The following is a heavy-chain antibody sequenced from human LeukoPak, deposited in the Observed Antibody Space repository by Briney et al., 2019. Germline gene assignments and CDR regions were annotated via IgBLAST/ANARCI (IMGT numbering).Heavy chain of an antibody. CDR2: ISGSGGST. Sequence: HPGGSLRLSCAASGFTFSSYAMSWVRQAPGKGLEWVSAISGSGGSTYYADSVKGRFTISRDNSKNTLYLQMNSLRAEDTAVYYCAKDGKLRYFDWLLQDWGAFDYWGQGTLVTVSS. V-gene: IGHV3-23*01. D-gene: IGHD3-9*01. J-gene: IGHJ4*02. CDR3: AKDGKLRYFDWLLQDWGAFDY. CDR1: GFTFSSYA.